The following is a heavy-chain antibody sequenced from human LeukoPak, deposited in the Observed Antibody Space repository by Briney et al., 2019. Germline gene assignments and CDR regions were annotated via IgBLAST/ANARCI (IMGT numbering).Heavy chain of an antibody. Sequence: GGSLRLSCAASGFTFSSNYMSWVRQAPGKGLEWVSVIYSGGSTYYADSVKGRFTISRDNSKNTLYLQMNSLRAEDTAVYYCARVRHGPGSDAFDIWGQGTMVTVSS. CDR1: GFTFSSNY. D-gene: IGHD2-15*01. CDR3: ARVRHGPGSDAFDI. V-gene: IGHV3-66*02. J-gene: IGHJ3*02. CDR2: IYSGGST.